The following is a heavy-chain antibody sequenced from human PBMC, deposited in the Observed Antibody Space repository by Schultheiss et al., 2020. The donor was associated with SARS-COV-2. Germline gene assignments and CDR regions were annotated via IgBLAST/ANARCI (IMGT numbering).Heavy chain of an antibody. CDR1: GFTFSNAW. CDR3: TTDSTMVARDYYYYGMDV. Sequence: GGSLRLSCAVSGFTFSNAWMSWVRQAPGKGLEWVGRIKSKTDGGTTDYAAPVKGRFTISRDDSKNTLYLQMNSLKTEDTAVYYCTTDSTMVARDYYYYGMDVWGQGTTVTVSS. D-gene: IGHD2-2*01. CDR2: IKSKTDGGTT. V-gene: IGHV3-15*01. J-gene: IGHJ6*02.